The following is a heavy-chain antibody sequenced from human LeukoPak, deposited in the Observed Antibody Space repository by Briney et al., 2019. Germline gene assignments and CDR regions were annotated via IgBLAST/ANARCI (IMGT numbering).Heavy chain of an antibody. CDR1: GGTFSSYA. D-gene: IGHD3-22*01. V-gene: IGHV1-69*13. J-gene: IGHJ4*02. Sequence: ASVKVSCKASGGTFSSYAISWVRQAPGQGLEWMGGIIPIFGTANYAQKFQGRVMITADESTSTAYMELSSLRSEDTAVYYCARMYYYDSSGYYYYFDYWGQGTLVTVSS. CDR2: IIPIFGTA. CDR3: ARMYYYDSSGYYYYFDY.